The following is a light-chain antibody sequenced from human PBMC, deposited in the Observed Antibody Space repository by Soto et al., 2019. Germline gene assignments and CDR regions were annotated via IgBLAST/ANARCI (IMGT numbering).Light chain of an antibody. Sequence: EIVLTQSPGTLSLSPGETATLSCRASQIFSSSYVAWYQQKPGQAPRLLIYGASSRATGIPDRFSVSGSGTDFTLTISRLEPEDIAVYYCQQYGNSPPTFGQGTKVEIK. J-gene: IGKJ1*01. CDR2: GAS. V-gene: IGKV3-20*01. CDR3: QQYGNSPPT. CDR1: QIFSSSY.